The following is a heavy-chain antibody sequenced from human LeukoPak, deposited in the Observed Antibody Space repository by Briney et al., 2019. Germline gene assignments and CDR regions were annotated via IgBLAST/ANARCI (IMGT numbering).Heavy chain of an antibody. J-gene: IGHJ4*02. CDR3: AKGSGDFWSGYYAY. CDR1: GFTFSSYA. CDR2: ISGSGGST. V-gene: IGHV3-23*01. D-gene: IGHD3-3*01. Sequence: GGSLRLSCAASGFTFSSYAMSWVRQAPGKGLEWVSAISGSGGSTYYADSVKGRLTISRDNSKNTLYLQMNSLRAEDTAVYYCAKGSGDFWSGYYAYWGQGTLVTVSS.